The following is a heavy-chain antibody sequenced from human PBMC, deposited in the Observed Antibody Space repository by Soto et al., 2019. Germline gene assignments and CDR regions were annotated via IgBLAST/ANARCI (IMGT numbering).Heavy chain of an antibody. Sequence: QITLKESGPTLVKPTQPLTLTCTFSGFSLSTRGVGVGWIRQPPGKALEWLALLYWDDDKRYSPSLKSRLTITKDTSNNRVIVKMTNRDPGDTATYYCAHRGGYYGSGSYRLGMDVWGQGTTVTVSS. J-gene: IGHJ6*02. CDR1: GFSLSTRGVG. CDR2: LYWDDDK. D-gene: IGHD3-10*01. V-gene: IGHV2-5*02. CDR3: AHRGGYYGSGSYRLGMDV.